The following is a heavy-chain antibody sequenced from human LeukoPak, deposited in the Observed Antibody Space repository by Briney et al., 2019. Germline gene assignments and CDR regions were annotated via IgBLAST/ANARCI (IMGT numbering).Heavy chain of an antibody. Sequence: GGSLRLSCATSGFTFGTYGMHWVRQAPGKGPEWVAVISYDGRSKFYVDSVKGRFTISRDNSESTLYLQMNSLRTEDTAVYYCVRDPPRDTAMVWKYWGQGTLVTVSS. D-gene: IGHD5-18*01. J-gene: IGHJ4*02. V-gene: IGHV3-30*03. CDR3: VRDPPRDTAMVWKY. CDR1: GFTFGTYG. CDR2: ISYDGRSK.